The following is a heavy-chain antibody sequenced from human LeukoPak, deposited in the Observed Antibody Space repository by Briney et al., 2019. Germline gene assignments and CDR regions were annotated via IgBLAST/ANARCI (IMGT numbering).Heavy chain of an antibody. Sequence: GGSPRLSCAASGFTFSSYWMHWVRQAPGKGLVWVSRINSDGSTTNYADSVKGRFTISRDNAKNTLYLQMNSLRADDTAVYYCARAGQYRFDYWGQGALVTVSS. CDR2: INSDGSTT. J-gene: IGHJ4*02. CDR1: GFTFSSYW. D-gene: IGHD2/OR15-2a*01. CDR3: ARAGQYRFDY. V-gene: IGHV3-74*01.